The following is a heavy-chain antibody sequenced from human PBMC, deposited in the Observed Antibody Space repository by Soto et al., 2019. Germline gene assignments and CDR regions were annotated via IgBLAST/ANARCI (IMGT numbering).Heavy chain of an antibody. CDR1: GDAISRFY. CDR3: ARGRNDFAVLDH. V-gene: IGHV4-59*08. J-gene: IGHJ4*02. CDR2: ISNSGST. D-gene: IGHD2-21*02. Sequence: QVQLQESGPGLVKPSETLSLTCHVFGDAISRFYWSWVWQPPGGGLEPLGYISNSGSTTCNPSLERRVAISLDASKNLSALRLIYVAAADAAVYYCARGRNDFAVLDHWGQGILVTPSS.